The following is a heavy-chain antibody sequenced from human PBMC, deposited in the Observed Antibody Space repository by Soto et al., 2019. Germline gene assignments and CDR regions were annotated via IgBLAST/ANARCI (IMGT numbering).Heavy chain of an antibody. Sequence: ASVKVSCTASGYTFTGYYMHWVQQAPGQGLEWMGWINPNSGDTNYAQKFQGWVTMTRDTSISTAYMELSRLRSDDTAVYYCARELVRAYYFFDYWGQGTLVTVSS. V-gene: IGHV1-2*04. CDR1: GYTFTGYY. D-gene: IGHD2-21*01. CDR2: INPNSGDT. J-gene: IGHJ4*02. CDR3: ARELVRAYYFFDY.